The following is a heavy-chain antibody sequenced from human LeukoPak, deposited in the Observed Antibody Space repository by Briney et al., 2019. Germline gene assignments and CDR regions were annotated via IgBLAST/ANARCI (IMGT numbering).Heavy chain of an antibody. CDR1: GFTFSDYY. CDR3: ARAPHYSNYGPYYYGMDV. J-gene: IGHJ6*02. Sequence: GSLRLPCAASGFTFSDYYMSWIRQAPGKGLEWVSYISSSSSYTNYADSVKGRFTISRDNAKNSLYLQMNSLRAEDTAVYYCARAPHYSNYGPYYYGMDVWGQGTTVTVSS. CDR2: ISSSSSYT. D-gene: IGHD4-11*01. V-gene: IGHV3-11*06.